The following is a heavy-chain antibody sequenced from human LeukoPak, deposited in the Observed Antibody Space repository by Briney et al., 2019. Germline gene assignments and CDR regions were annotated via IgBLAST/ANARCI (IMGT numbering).Heavy chain of an antibody. Sequence: SETLSLTCTVSGYSISSGYYWGWIRQPPGKGLEWIGSIYHSGSTYYNPSLKSRVTISVDTSKNQFSLKLSSVTAADTAVYYCTRAEYSSTNFDYWGQGTLVTVSS. CDR2: IYHSGST. J-gene: IGHJ4*02. V-gene: IGHV4-38-2*02. CDR3: TRAEYSSTNFDY. D-gene: IGHD6-13*01. CDR1: GYSISSGYY.